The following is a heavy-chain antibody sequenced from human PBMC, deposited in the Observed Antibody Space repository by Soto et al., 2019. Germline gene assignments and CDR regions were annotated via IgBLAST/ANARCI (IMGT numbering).Heavy chain of an antibody. CDR3: ARVRQLVGYFYYYMDV. Sequence: QVQLLQSGAEVKKPGASVKVSCKASGYTFTNYGITWVRKAPGQGLEWLGWISAYNGYTHYTQRLQGRVTMTTDTSTSTAYMELRGLRSDDTAVYYWARVRQLVGYFYYYMDVWGKGTTVTVSS. CDR2: ISAYNGYT. CDR1: GYTFTNYG. J-gene: IGHJ6*03. V-gene: IGHV1-18*01. D-gene: IGHD6-6*01.